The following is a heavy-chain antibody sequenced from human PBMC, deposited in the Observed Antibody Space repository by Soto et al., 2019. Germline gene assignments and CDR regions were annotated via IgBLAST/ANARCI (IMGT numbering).Heavy chain of an antibody. D-gene: IGHD3-22*01. CDR1: GYTFTSYG. CDR2: ISAYNGNT. J-gene: IGHJ4*02. CDR3: ARFMAHYYDSSGYYASD. Sequence: QVQLVQSGAEVKKPGASVKVSCKASGYTFTSYGISWVRQAPGQGLEWMGWISAYNGNTNYAQKLKGRVTMTTDTSTSTAYMELRNLRSDDTAVYYCARFMAHYYDSSGYYASDWGQGTLVTVSS. V-gene: IGHV1-18*01.